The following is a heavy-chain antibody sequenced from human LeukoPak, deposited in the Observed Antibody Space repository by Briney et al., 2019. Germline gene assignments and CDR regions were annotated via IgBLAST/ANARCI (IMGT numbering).Heavy chain of an antibody. Sequence: PGGSLRLSCAASGFTFSSYGMHWVHQAPGKGLEWVAVISYDGSNKYYADSVKGRFTISRDNSKNTLYLQMNSLRAEDTAVYYFAKDPPRVPAANYYFDYWGQGTLVTVSS. J-gene: IGHJ4*02. V-gene: IGHV3-30*18. D-gene: IGHD2-2*01. CDR2: ISYDGSNK. CDR3: AKDPPRVPAANYYFDY. CDR1: GFTFSSYG.